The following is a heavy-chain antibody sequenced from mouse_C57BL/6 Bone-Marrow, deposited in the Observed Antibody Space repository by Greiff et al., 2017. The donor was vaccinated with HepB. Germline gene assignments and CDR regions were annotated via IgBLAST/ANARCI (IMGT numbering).Heavy chain of an antibody. J-gene: IGHJ3*01. CDR2: ISNGGGST. V-gene: IGHV5-12*01. D-gene: IGHD1-1*01. Sequence: EVNVVESGGGLVQPGGSLKLSCAASGFTFSDYYMYWVRQTPEKRLEWVAYISNGGGSTYYPDTVKGRFTISRDNAKNTLYLQMSRLKSEDTAMYYCARGRYYGSSEFAYWGQGTLVTVSA. CDR1: GFTFSDYY. CDR3: ARGRYYGSSEFAY.